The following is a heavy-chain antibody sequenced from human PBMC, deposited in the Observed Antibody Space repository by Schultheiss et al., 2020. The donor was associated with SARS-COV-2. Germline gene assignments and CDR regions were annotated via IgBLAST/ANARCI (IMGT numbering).Heavy chain of an antibody. CDR3: ARVGSSSWYYYYGMDV. CDR1: GGTFSSYA. Sequence: ASVKVSCKASGGTFSSYAMHWVRQATGQGLEWMGWMNPNSGNTGYAQKFQGRVTMTRDTSISTAYMELSRLRSDDTAVYYCARVGSSSWYYYYGMDVWGQGTTVTVSS. CDR2: MNPNSGNT. J-gene: IGHJ6*02. D-gene: IGHD6-13*01. V-gene: IGHV1-8*02.